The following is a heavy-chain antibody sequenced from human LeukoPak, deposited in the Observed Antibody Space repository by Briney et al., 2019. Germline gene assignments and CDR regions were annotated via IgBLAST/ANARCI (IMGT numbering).Heavy chain of an antibody. CDR3: ARHYCGGDCYPYYFDY. D-gene: IGHD2-21*02. Sequence: ASVKVSCKASGYTFSAYYMNWVQQAPGQGLEWMGWINPNSGGTNYAQKFQGRVTMTRDTSISTAYMELSRLRSDDTAVYYCARHYCGGDCYPYYFDYWGQGTLVTVSS. CDR2: INPNSGGT. V-gene: IGHV1-2*02. J-gene: IGHJ4*02. CDR1: GYTFSAYY.